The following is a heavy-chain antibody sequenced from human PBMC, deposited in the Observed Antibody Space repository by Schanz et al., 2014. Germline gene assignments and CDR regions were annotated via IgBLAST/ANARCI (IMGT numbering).Heavy chain of an antibody. V-gene: IGHV3-33*01. CDR3: ASPSGYSDYGTYFDF. CDR1: GFTFSSYG. D-gene: IGHD5-12*01. CDR2: IWYDENNK. J-gene: IGHJ4*02. Sequence: QEQLVESGGGLVKPGGSLRLSCAASGFTFSSYGMHWVRQAPGKGLEWVAVIWYDENNKYYADSVKGRFTMSRDNSKNTLYLQMNSLRTEDTAVYYCASPSGYSDYGTYFDFWGQGTLVTVSS.